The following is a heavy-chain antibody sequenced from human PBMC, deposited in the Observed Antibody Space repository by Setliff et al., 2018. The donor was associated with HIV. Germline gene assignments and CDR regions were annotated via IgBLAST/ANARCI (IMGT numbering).Heavy chain of an antibody. CDR2: IIPMLGAA. D-gene: IGHD5-12*01. Sequence: SVKVSCKASGGTFSSYGITYGITWVRQAPGQGLEWMGGIIPMLGAANYAQKFQVRVTITADASTSTAYMELISLRSEDTAVYYCARGGGYSDYGGDSWGQGTPVTVSS. CDR1: GGTFSSYG. CDR3: ARGGGYSDYGGDS. J-gene: IGHJ4*02. V-gene: IGHV1-69*13.